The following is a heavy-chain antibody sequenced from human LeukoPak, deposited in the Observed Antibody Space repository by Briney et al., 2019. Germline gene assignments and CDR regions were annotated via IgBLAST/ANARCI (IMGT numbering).Heavy chain of an antibody. J-gene: IGHJ4*02. Sequence: GGSLRLSCAASGFTFSSYGMHWVRQAPGKGLEWVAVISYDGSNKYYAGSVKGRFTISRDNSKNTLYLQMNSLRAEDTAVYYCAKGYSYGSYWGQGTLVTVSS. D-gene: IGHD5-18*01. CDR1: GFTFSSYG. CDR3: AKGYSYGSY. CDR2: ISYDGSNK. V-gene: IGHV3-30*18.